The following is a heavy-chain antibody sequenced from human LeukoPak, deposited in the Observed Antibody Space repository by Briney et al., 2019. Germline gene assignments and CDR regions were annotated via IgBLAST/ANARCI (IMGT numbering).Heavy chain of an antibody. CDR1: GYSISSGYY. J-gene: IGHJ5*02. V-gene: IGHV4-38-2*01. CDR2: IYHSGST. CDR3: ASPPQYCSSTSCYDNWFDP. Sequence: SETLSLTCAVSGYSISSGYYWGWIRQPPGKGLEWIGSIYHSGSTYYNPSLKSRVTISVDTSKSQFSLKLSSVTAADTAVYYCASPPQYCSSTSCYDNWFDPWGQGTLVTVSS. D-gene: IGHD2-2*01.